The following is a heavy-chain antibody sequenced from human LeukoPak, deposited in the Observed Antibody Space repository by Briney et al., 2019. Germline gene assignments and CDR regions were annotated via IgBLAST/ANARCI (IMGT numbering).Heavy chain of an antibody. CDR2: MNPNSGNT. J-gene: IGHJ6*03. D-gene: IGHD4-11*01. Sequence: ASVKVSCKASGYTFTSYDINWVRQATGQGLEWMGWMNPNSGNTGYAQKFQGRVTMTRNTSISTAYMELGSLRSEDTAVYYCARCDSNYVYYYYYMDVWGKGTTVTVSS. CDR1: GYTFTSYD. CDR3: ARCDSNYVYYYYYMDV. V-gene: IGHV1-8*01.